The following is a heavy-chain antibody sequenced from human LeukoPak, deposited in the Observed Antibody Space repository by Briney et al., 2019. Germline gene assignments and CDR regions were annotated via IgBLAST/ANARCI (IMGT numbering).Heavy chain of an antibody. CDR3: ARGGLGSAGAIWTPDLLQKYYFDY. CDR1: GYTFTGYH. CDR2: INPNSGGT. D-gene: IGHD1-26*01. J-gene: IGHJ4*02. Sequence: GASVKVSCKASGYTFTGYHMHWVRQAPGQGLEWMGWINPNSGGTNYAQKFQGWVTMTRDTSISTAYMELSRLRSDDTAVYYCARGGLGSAGAIWTPDLLQKYYFDYWGQGTLVTVSS. V-gene: IGHV1-2*04.